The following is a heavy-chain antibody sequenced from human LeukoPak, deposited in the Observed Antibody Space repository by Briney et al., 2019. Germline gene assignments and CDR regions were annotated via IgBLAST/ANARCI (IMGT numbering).Heavy chain of an antibody. D-gene: IGHD1-20*01. V-gene: IGHV3-21*05. J-gene: IGHJ4*02. CDR1: GFTFTDYS. CDR2: IGLGSGFV. CDR3: ARDYKWAFDY. Sequence: GGSLRLSCATSGFTFTDYSMNWVRQAPGRGPEWISYIGLGSGFVSYSDFVKGRFTISRDTARNSVDLHMSSLRAEDTAVYFCARDYKWAFDYWGQGALVTVSS.